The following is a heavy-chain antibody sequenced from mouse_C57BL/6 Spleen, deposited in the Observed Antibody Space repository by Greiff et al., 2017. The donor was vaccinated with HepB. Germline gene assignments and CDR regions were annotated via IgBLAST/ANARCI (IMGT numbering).Heavy chain of an antibody. J-gene: IGHJ1*03. V-gene: IGHV1-55*01. CDR2: IYPGSGST. Sequence: VQLQQPGAELVKPGASVKMSCKASGYTFTSYWITWVKQRPGQGLEWIGDIYPGSGSTNYNEKFKSKATLTVDTSSSTAYMQLSSLTSEDSAVYYCARPLYGYDVYWYFDVWGTGTTVTVSS. CDR1: GYTFTSYW. D-gene: IGHD2-2*01. CDR3: ARPLYGYDVYWYFDV.